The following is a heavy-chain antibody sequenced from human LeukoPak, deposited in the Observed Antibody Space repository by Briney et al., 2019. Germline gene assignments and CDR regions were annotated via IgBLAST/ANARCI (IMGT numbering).Heavy chain of an antibody. CDR2: ISWNSGSI. D-gene: IGHD3-3*01. V-gene: IGHV3-9*01. Sequence: GGSLRLSCAASGFTFDDYAMHWVRQAPGKGLEWVSGISWNSGSIGYADSVKGRFTISRDNAKNSLYLQMNSLRAEDTAVYYCAKADSRAYYDFWSGYYTFDYWGQGTLVTVSS. J-gene: IGHJ4*02. CDR3: AKADSRAYYDFWSGYYTFDY. CDR1: GFTFDDYA.